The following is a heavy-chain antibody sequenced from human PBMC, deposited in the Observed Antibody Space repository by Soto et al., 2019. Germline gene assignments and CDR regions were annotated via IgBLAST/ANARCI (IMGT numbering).Heavy chain of an antibody. J-gene: IGHJ6*02. V-gene: IGHV3-11*05. CDR3: AREYYYTMDV. CDR2: IDSSTKYT. Sequence: QVQLVESGGGLGRPGGSLRLSCEASGFTFRDYYMTWFRQAPGKGLEWLSYIDSSTKYTNYADSVKGRFTISRDNGKNSLYLQMNSLRADDTAVYYCAREYYYTMDVWGQGTMVTVSS. CDR1: GFTFRDYY.